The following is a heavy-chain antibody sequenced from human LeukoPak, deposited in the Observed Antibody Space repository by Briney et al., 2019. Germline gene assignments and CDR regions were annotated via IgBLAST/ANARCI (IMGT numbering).Heavy chain of an antibody. V-gene: IGHV4-59*11. CDR1: GFTFSDHH. CDR3: ARVRLLWFGEPLYGMDV. CDR2: IYYSGST. D-gene: IGHD3-10*01. J-gene: IGHJ6*02. Sequence: GSLRLSCAASGFTFSDHHMDWVRQPPGKGLEWIGYIYYSGSTNYNPSLKSRVTISVDTSKNQFSLKLSSVTAADTAVYYCARVRLLWFGEPLYGMDVWGQGTTVTVSS.